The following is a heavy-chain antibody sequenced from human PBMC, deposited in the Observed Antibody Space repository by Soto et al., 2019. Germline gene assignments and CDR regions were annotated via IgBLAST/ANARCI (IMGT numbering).Heavy chain of an antibody. J-gene: IGHJ6*02. CDR2: INHSGST. Sequence: SETLSLTCAVYGGSFSGYYWSWIRQPPGKGLEWIGEINHSGSTNYNPSLKSRVTISVDTSKNQFSLKLSSVTAADTAVYYCARGPLTGTTSYYYYSGMDVWGQGTTVTAP. V-gene: IGHV4-34*01. CDR3: ARGPLTGTTSYYYYSGMDV. CDR1: GGSFSGYY. D-gene: IGHD1-20*01.